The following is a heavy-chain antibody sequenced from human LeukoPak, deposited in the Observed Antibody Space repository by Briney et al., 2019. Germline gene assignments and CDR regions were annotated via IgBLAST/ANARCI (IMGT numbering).Heavy chain of an antibody. D-gene: IGHD6-19*01. J-gene: IGHJ6*02. CDR3: TTPYSSGWFYYYYYGMDV. V-gene: IGHV3-15*01. CDR2: IKSKTDGGTT. CDR1: GFTFSNAW. Sequence: GGSLRLSCAASGFTFSNAWMSWVRQAPGKGLEWVGRIKSKTDGGTTDYAAPVKGRFTISRDVSKNTLYLQMNSLKTEDTAVYYCTTPYSSGWFYYYYYGMDVWGQGTTVTVSS.